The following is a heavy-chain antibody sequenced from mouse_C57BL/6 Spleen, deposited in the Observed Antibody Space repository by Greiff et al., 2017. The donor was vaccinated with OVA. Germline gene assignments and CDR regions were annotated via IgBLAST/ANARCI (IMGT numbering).Heavy chain of an antibody. CDR2: IYPGDGDT. CDR3: ARGGDGYEDYFDY. V-gene: IGHV1-80*01. Sequence: VQLVESGAELVKPGASVKISCKASGYAFSSYWMNWVKQRPGKGLEWIGQIYPGDGDTNYNGKFKGKATLTADKSSSTAYMQLSSLTSEDSAVYFCARGGDGYEDYFDYWGQGTTLTVSS. CDR1: GYAFSSYW. J-gene: IGHJ2*01. D-gene: IGHD2-2*01.